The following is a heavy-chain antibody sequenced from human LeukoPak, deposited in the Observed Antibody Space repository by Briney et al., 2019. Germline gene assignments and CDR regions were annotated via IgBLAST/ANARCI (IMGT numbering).Heavy chain of an antibody. D-gene: IGHD6-13*01. V-gene: IGHV3-48*03. CDR1: GLTISSYE. CDR3: ARGGSAAGRFDY. CDR2: ISSSGSTI. J-gene: IGHJ4*02. Sequence: GGSLRLSCAASGLTISSYEMSWVRQAAGKGLEWISYISSSGSTIFYSDSVKGRFTISRDNSKNTLYLQMNSLRAEDTAVYYCARGGSAAGRFDYWGQGTLVTVSS.